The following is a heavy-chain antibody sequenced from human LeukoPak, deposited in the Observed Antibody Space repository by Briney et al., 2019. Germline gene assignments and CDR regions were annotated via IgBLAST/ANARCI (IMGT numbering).Heavy chain of an antibody. CDR3: ARAWSGYSRTIGGY. D-gene: IGHD3-3*01. CDR1: GFTFSSYA. V-gene: IGHV3-30*14. J-gene: IGHJ4*02. CDR2: ISYDGSNK. Sequence: GGSLRLSCAASGFTFSSYAMHWVRQAPGKGLEWVAVISYDGSNKYYADSVKGRFTISRDNSKNTLYLQMNSLRAEDTAVYYCARAWSGYSRTIGGYWGQGTLVTVSS.